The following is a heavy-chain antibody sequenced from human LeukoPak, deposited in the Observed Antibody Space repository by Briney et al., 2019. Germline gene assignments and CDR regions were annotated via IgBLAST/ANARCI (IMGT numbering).Heavy chain of an antibody. Sequence: GGSLRLSCAASGFTFSSYSMNWVRQAPGKGLEWVSSISSSSSYIYYADSVKGRFTISRDNAKNSLYLQMNSLRAEDTAVYYCARVKWELCLIDYWGQGTLVTVSS. CDR1: GFTFSSYS. J-gene: IGHJ4*02. CDR3: ARVKWELCLIDY. V-gene: IGHV3-21*01. D-gene: IGHD1-26*01. CDR2: ISSSSSYI.